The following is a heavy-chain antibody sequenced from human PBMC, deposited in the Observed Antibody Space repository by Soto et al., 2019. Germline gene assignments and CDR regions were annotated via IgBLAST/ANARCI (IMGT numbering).Heavy chain of an antibody. D-gene: IGHD1-1*01. V-gene: IGHV3-74*01. Sequence: GALRLSCAASGFTLGNYWMHWVRQAPGKGLVWVSRINDYGTTINYAESVEGRFIISRDDAKSEVYLQMNNLRAEDSAVYYCARGGLEPFDYWGQGALVTVSS. CDR3: ARGGLEPFDY. CDR1: GFTLGNYW. CDR2: INDYGTTI. J-gene: IGHJ4*02.